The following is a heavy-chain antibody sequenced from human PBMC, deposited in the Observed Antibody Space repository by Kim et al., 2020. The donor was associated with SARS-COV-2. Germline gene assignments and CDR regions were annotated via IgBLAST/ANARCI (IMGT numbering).Heavy chain of an antibody. CDR2: IYYSGST. J-gene: IGHJ4*02. V-gene: IGHV4-59*01. Sequence: SETLSLTCTVSGGSISSYYWSWIRQPPGKGLEWIGYIYYSGSTNYNPSLKSRVTISVDTSKNQFSLKLTSVTAADTAVYYCVRRNSGSYDYWGQGTLVTVSS. CDR1: GGSISSYY. CDR3: VRRNSGSYDY. D-gene: IGHD1-26*01.